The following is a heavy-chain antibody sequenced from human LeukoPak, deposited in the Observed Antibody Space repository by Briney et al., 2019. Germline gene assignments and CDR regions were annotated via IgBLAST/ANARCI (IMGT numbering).Heavy chain of an antibody. CDR2: IKQDGSEK. CDR1: GFTFSNAW. V-gene: IGHV3-7*01. J-gene: IGHJ6*03. CDR3: ARVVRGVISNYYYYYYMDV. D-gene: IGHD3-10*01. Sequence: GGSLRLSCAASGFTFSNAWMSWVRQAPGKGLEWVANIKQDGSEKYYVDSVKGRFTISRDNAKNSLYLQMNSLRAEDTAVYYCARVVRGVISNYYYYYYMDVWGKGTTVTISS.